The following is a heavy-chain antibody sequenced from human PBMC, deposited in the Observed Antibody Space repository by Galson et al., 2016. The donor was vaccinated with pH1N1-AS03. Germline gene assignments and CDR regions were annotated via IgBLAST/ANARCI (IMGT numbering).Heavy chain of an antibody. CDR2: IKTETEGGTT. V-gene: IGHV3-15*01. D-gene: IGHD3-10*01. J-gene: IGHJ4*02. CDR1: GFSFSKEW. Sequence: SLRLSCAASGFSFSKEWMIWVRQAPGKGLEWVGRIKTETEGGTTDYAAPGKGRFSISRDDWKNTLYLEMNSLKTEDTAVYYCTAVGSRWGQGTLVTVSS. CDR3: TAVGSR.